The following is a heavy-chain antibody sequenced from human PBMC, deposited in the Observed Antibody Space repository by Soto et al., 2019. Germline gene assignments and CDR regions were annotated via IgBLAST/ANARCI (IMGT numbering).Heavy chain of an antibody. V-gene: IGHV4-31*03. CDR1: GASISSGGYY. D-gene: IGHD6-19*01. CDR3: ATYFNGWFDY. J-gene: IGHJ4*02. CDR2: IYSSGYT. Sequence: QEQLQESGPGLVKPSQTLSLTCTVSGASISSGGYYWSWIRQHPGKGLEWIGYIYSSGYTYYNPSLKSRVAISVDTSQNQFSLKLTSVTAADKAVYYCATYFNGWFDYWGQGTLVTVSS.